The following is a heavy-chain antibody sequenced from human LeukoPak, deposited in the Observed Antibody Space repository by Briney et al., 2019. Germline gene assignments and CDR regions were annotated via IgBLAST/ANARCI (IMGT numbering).Heavy chain of an antibody. CDR3: ATSVQWLVGRGAFDI. V-gene: IGHV1-24*01. CDR1: GYTLTELS. J-gene: IGHJ3*02. D-gene: IGHD6-19*01. CDR2: FDPEDGET. Sequence: ASVKVSCKVSGYTLTELSMHWVRQAPGEGLEWMGGFDPEDGETIYAQKFQGRVTMTEDTSTDTAYMELSSLRSEDTAVYYCATSVQWLVGRGAFDIWGQGTMVTVSS.